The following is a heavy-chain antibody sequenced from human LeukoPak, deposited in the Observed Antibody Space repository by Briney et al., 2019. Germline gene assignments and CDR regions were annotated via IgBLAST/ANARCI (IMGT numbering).Heavy chain of an antibody. J-gene: IGHJ4*02. Sequence: GASVKVSCKASGYTFTSYAMNWVRQAPGQGLEWMGWINTNTGNPTYAQGFTGRFVFSLDTSVSTAYLQISSLKAEDTAVYYCARDHFPLYYYASSGYPGNWGQGTLVTVSS. CDR2: INTNTGNP. D-gene: IGHD3-22*01. CDR1: GYTFTSYA. CDR3: ARDHFPLYYYASSGYPGN. V-gene: IGHV7-4-1*02.